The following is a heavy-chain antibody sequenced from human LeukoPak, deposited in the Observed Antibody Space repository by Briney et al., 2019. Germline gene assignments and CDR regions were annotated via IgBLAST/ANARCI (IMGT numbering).Heavy chain of an antibody. J-gene: IGHJ4*02. Sequence: ETSETLSLTCIVSRGSISSSSYYWGWFRQPPGKGLEWIGSIFYGATTYYNPSLKSRVTMSIDTSKNQFSLNLSSMTAADTAVYYCARGVIAAGGNDFDYWGQGTLVTVSS. CDR2: IFYGATT. CDR1: RGSISSSSYY. D-gene: IGHD6-13*01. CDR3: ARGVIAAGGNDFDY. V-gene: IGHV4-39*07.